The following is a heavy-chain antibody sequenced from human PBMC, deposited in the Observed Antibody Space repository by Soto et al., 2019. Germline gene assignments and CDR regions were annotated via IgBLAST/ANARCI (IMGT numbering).Heavy chain of an antibody. CDR3: ARVTSDYYDSSGCHFPDAFDI. J-gene: IGHJ3*02. CDR2: INPNSGGT. Sequence: GASVKVSCKASGYTFTGYYMHWVRQAPGQGLEWMGWINPNSGGTNYAQKFQGRVTMTRDTSISTAYMELSRLRSDDTAVYYCARVTSDYYDSSGCHFPDAFDIWGQGTMVTVSS. CDR1: GYTFTGYY. V-gene: IGHV1-2*02. D-gene: IGHD3-22*01.